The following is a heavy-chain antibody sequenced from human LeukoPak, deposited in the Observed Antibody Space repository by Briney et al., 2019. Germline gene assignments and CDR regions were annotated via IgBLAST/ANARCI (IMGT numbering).Heavy chain of an antibody. CDR1: GGTFSSYA. D-gene: IGHD6-13*01. CDR3: ARGPPYGYSSSSGHFDY. Sequence: ASVKVSCKASGGTFSSYAISWVRQAPGQGLEWMGGIIPIFGTANYAQKFQGRVTTTADESTSTAYMELSSLRSEDTAVYYCARGPPYGYSSSSGHFDYWGQGTLVTVSS. CDR2: IIPIFGTA. J-gene: IGHJ4*02. V-gene: IGHV1-69*13.